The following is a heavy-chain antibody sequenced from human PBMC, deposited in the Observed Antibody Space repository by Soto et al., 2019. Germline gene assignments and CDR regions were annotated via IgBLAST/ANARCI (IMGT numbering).Heavy chain of an antibody. J-gene: IGHJ5*02. Sequence: ASVKGACKISGSTLTVLSMHWGRQTNRKGLEWMGGFDPEDGETIYAQKFQGRVTMTEDTSTDTAYMELSSLRSEDTAVYYCATSRYCSGGSCYSFSNWFDPWGQGTLVTVS. D-gene: IGHD2-15*01. CDR3: ATSRYCSGGSCYSFSNWFDP. CDR2: FDPEDGET. V-gene: IGHV1-24*01. CDR1: GSTLTVLS.